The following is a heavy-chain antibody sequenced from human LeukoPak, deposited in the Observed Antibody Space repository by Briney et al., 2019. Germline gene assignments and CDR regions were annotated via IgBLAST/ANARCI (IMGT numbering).Heavy chain of an antibody. J-gene: IGHJ3*02. D-gene: IGHD2-2*02. CDR1: GYTFTSCG. CDR2: SSAYNGNT. CDR3: ARDLRRGYCSSTTCYRVNDAFDI. V-gene: IGHV1-18*04. Sequence: ASVKLSCTASGYTFTSCGISWVRQAPGHGLEWMGCSSAYNGNTNYAQTLQGRVTMTTDPSMSTPDMELRSLTTDDTAVYYCARDLRRGYCSSTTCYRVNDAFDIWGQGTMVTVSS.